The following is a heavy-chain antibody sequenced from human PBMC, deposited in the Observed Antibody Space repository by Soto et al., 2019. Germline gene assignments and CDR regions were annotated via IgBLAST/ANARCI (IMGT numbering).Heavy chain of an antibody. D-gene: IGHD3-10*01. Sequence: EVQLLESGGGLVQPGGSLRLSCAASGFTFSSYAMSWVRQAPGKGLEWVSAISGSGVSTYYADSAKGRFTISRDNSKNTLYLQMNSLRAEDTAIYNCAKAPGGAYYYGMDVWGQGTTVTVSS. CDR3: AKAPGGAYYYGMDV. V-gene: IGHV3-23*01. CDR1: GFTFSSYA. CDR2: ISGSGVST. J-gene: IGHJ6*02.